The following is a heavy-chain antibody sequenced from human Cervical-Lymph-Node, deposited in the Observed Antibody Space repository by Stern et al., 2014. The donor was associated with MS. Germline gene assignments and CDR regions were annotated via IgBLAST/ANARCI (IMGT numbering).Heavy chain of an antibody. CDR1: GGSMKSYY. CDR3: ARNHFGDYFYDY. CDR2: IYTSGST. J-gene: IGHJ4*02. V-gene: IGHV4-4*07. D-gene: IGHD2-21*02. Sequence: QVQLVESGPRLVKPSETLSLICSVSGGSMKSYYWSWIRQPAGKGLEWIGRIYTSGSTNYNSSLMSRVIMSVDTSKGQFSLQLTSVTAADTAVYYCARNHFGDYFYDYWGQGTLVTVSS.